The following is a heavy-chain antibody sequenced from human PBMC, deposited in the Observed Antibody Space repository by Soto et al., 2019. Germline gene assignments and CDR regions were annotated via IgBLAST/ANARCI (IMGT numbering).Heavy chain of an antibody. J-gene: IGHJ5*02. Sequence: ASVKVSCKASGFTFTSSAVQWVRQARGQRLEWIGWIVVGSGNTNYAQKFQERVTITRDMSTSTAYMELSSLRSEDTAVYYCAAEERDYYDSSGYPPAAWGQGTLVTVSS. D-gene: IGHD3-22*01. CDR1: GFTFTSSA. CDR2: IVVGSGNT. CDR3: AAEERDYYDSSGYPPAA. V-gene: IGHV1-58*01.